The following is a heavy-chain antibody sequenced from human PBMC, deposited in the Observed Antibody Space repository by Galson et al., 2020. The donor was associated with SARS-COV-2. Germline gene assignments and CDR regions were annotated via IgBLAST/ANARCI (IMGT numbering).Heavy chain of an antibody. CDR2: ISSRSSLI. CDR1: GFTISDFI. V-gene: IGHV3-11*01. J-gene: IGHJ3*02. Sequence: TEGTPRLSCAAPGFTISDFIMSWIRQASAQGLEWLSYISSRSSLISYADSVKGRFTISRDNVKNTLYLQMNSVRAEDTAVYYCARDTKSFGDAHYLRSFEIWGQGTMVTVSS. CDR3: ARDTKSFGDAHYLRSFEI. D-gene: IGHD4-17*01.